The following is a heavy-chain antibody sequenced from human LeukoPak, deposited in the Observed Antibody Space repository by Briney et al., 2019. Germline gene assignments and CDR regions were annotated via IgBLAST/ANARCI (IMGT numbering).Heavy chain of an antibody. CDR1: GGSISSYY. J-gene: IGHJ4*02. CDR3: ARAPVTSCRGVYCYPFDY. Sequence: ETLSLTCTVSGGSISSYYWSWVRQASGKGLEWVSATSSSDPGTYYADSVRGRFTISRDNSKNTLYLQLNSLRVEDAGVYYCARAPVTSCRGVYCYPFDYWGQGTLVTVSS. CDR2: TSSSDPGT. V-gene: IGHV3-23*01. D-gene: IGHD2-21*01.